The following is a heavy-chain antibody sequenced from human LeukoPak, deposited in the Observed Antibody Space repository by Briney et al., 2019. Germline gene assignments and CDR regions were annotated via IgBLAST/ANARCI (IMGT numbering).Heavy chain of an antibody. J-gene: IGHJ4*02. Sequence: SGPTLVNPTQTLTLACTFSGFSLSTSGMCVSWIRQPPGKALEWLARIDWDDDKYYSTSLKTRLTISKDTSKNQVVLTMTNMDTVDTATYYCARITPAGRQLDYWGQGALVTVSS. CDR3: ARITPAGRQLDY. V-gene: IGHV2-70*11. CDR2: IDWDDDK. CDR1: GFSLSTSGMC. D-gene: IGHD6-13*01.